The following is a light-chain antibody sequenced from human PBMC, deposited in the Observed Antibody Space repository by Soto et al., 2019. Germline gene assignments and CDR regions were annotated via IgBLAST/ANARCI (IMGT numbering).Light chain of an antibody. CDR1: QSVRSN. V-gene: IGKV3-15*01. J-gene: IGKJ2*01. Sequence: EIVMTQSPATLSVSPGERATVSCRARQSVRSNLAWYQQKPGQAPRLLVYGASTRATGIPDRFSGSGSGTEFTLTISSLESEDFAVYYCQQYNDWPPNYTFGQGTKLEIK. CDR3: QQYNDWPPNYT. CDR2: GAS.